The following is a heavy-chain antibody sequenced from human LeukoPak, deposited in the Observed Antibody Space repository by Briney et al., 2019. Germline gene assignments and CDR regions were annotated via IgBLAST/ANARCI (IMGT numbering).Heavy chain of an antibody. CDR2: INSNSGGT. D-gene: IGHD2-8*01. Sequence: ASVKVSCKASGYTFTGYYMHWVRQAPGQGLEWMGWINSNSGGTNYAQKFQGRVTMTRDTSISTAYMELSRLRSDDTAVYYCARGAHCTNGVCYLNWFDPWGQGTLVTVSS. CDR3: ARGAHCTNGVCYLNWFDP. CDR1: GYTFTGYY. J-gene: IGHJ5*02. V-gene: IGHV1-2*02.